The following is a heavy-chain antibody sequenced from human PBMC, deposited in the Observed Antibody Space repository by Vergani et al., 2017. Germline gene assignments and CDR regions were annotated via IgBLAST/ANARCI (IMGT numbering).Heavy chain of an antibody. Sequence: EVQLVESGGGLVKSGGSLRLSCAASGFSFSTYGVNWVRQAPGKGLEWVAFIGSSGPYINYADSVKGRFIISRDNTNNSLFLQLRSLRAEDAAVYYCARDCTSGGCPDNYGMDVWGQGATVTVSS. V-gene: IGHV3-21*06. CDR1: GFSFSTYG. CDR2: IGSSGPYI. J-gene: IGHJ6*02. CDR3: ARDCTSGGCPDNYGMDV. D-gene: IGHD2-8*01.